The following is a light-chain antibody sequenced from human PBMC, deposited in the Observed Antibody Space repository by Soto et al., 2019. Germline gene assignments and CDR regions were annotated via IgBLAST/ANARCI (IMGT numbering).Light chain of an antibody. CDR3: QQYYSIPLT. CDR2: WAS. CDR1: QSVLYSSSNKNY. J-gene: IGKJ4*01. V-gene: IGKV4-1*01. Sequence: DVVMTQSPDSLAVSLGERATINCKSSQSVLYSSSNKNYLAWYQQKPGQPPKLLIYWASTRESGVPDRFSGSGSGTDFTLTIGSLQAEDVAVYYCQQYYSIPLTFGGGTKVEIK.